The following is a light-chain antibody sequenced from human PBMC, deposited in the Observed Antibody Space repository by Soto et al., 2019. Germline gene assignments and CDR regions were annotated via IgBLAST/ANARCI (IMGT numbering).Light chain of an antibody. CDR1: QSVSNH. Sequence: EIVMTQSPATLSVSPGERATLSCRASQSVSNHLAWYQQRPGQAPRLLIYGASTRATGIPARFSGSGSGTEFTLTISSLQSEDFAVYYCQQYNTWRTFGQGTKWIS. V-gene: IGKV3-15*01. J-gene: IGKJ1*01. CDR2: GAS. CDR3: QQYNTWRT.